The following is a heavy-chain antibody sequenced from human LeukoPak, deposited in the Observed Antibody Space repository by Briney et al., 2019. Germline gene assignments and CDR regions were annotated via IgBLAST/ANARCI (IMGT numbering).Heavy chain of an antibody. V-gene: IGHV4-4*07. D-gene: IGHD3-10*01. Sequence: SETPSLTHTLSGGSISSYYWSWIRQPAGKGLEWIGRIYTSGSTNYNPSLKSRVTMSVDTSKNQFSLKLSSVPAADTAVYYCARDSGSSQFDYWGQGTLVTVSS. CDR2: IYTSGST. CDR1: GGSISSYY. J-gene: IGHJ4*02. CDR3: ARDSGSSQFDY.